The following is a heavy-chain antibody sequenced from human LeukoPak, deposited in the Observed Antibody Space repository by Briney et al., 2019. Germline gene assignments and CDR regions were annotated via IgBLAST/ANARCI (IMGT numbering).Heavy chain of an antibody. CDR1: GFTFSRYT. CDR2: MSFDGTNK. Sequence: GRSLRLSCAASGFTFSRYTMHWVRQAPGKGLEWVAVMSFDGTNKYYADSVKGRFTISRDNSKNALFLQLNNLRTEDTAVYYCARDSTQWLVDYWGQGALVTVSS. CDR3: ARDSTQWLVDY. J-gene: IGHJ4*02. D-gene: IGHD6-19*01. V-gene: IGHV3-30*04.